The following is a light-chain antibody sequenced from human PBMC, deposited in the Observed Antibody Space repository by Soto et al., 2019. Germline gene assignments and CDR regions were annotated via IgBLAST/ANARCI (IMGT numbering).Light chain of an antibody. CDR3: QQYNDWPPRT. J-gene: IGKJ1*01. CDR2: GAS. CDR1: QAITNY. Sequence: DIRMTQSPSSLSASVGDRVTITCRASQAITNYLAWYQQKPGKVPKLLIYGASTRATAIPARFSGSGSGTEFTLTISSLQSEDFAVYYCQQYNDWPPRTFGQGTKVEIK. V-gene: IGKV1-27*01.